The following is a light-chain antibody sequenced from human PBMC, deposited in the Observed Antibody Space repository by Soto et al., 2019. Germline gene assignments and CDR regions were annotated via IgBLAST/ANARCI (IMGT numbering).Light chain of an antibody. Sequence: EIVLTQSPGTLSLSPGERATLSCRASQSVSSSYLAWYQQKPGQAHRLLIYGAYSRATGIPDRFSGGGSGTDFTLTIRSLQPEDFATYYCQQSYSTPRTFGQGTKVDIK. V-gene: IGKV3-20*01. CDR1: QSVSSSY. CDR2: GAY. J-gene: IGKJ1*01. CDR3: QQSYSTPRT.